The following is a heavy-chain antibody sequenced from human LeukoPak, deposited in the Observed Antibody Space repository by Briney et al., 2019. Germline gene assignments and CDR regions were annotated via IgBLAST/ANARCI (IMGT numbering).Heavy chain of an antibody. J-gene: IGHJ3*02. V-gene: IGHV4-34*01. CDR1: GGSFSGYY. Sequence: SETLSLTCAVYGGSFSGYYWSWIRQPPGKGLEWIGEINHSGSTNYNPSLKSRVTISVDTSKNQFSLKLSSVAAADTAVYYCARSKAYYDILTGYYGDAFDIWGQGTMVTVSS. CDR3: ARSKAYYDILTGYYGDAFDI. D-gene: IGHD3-9*01. CDR2: INHSGST.